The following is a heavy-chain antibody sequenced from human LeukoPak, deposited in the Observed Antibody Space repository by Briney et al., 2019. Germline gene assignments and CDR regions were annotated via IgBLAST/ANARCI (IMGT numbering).Heavy chain of an antibody. D-gene: IGHD5-18*01. Sequence: GGSLRLSCAASGFTFSSYSMNWVRQAPGKGLEWVSSISSSSSYIYYADSVKGRFTISRDNAKNSLYLQMSSLRAEDTAVYYCARVRGYSYGYDFDYWGQGTLVTVSS. CDR2: ISSSSSYI. V-gene: IGHV3-21*01. CDR3: ARVRGYSYGYDFDY. CDR1: GFTFSSYS. J-gene: IGHJ4*02.